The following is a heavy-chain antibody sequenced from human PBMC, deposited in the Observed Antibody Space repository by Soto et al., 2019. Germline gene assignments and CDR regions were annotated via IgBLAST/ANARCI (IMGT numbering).Heavy chain of an antibody. CDR1: GFTFSSYA. CDR3: AKMGRRTRVEMATILGDALDY. Sequence: GGSLRLSCAASGFTFSSYAMSWVRQAPGKGLEWVSAISGSGGSTYYADSVKGRFTISRDNSKNTLYLQMNSLRAEDTAVYYCAKMGRRTRVEMATILGDALDYWGQGTLVTVSS. V-gene: IGHV3-23*01. J-gene: IGHJ4*02. D-gene: IGHD5-12*01. CDR2: ISGSGGST.